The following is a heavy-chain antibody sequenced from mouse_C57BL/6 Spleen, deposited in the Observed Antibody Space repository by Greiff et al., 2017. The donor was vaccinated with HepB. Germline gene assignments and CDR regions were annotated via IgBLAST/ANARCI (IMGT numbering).Heavy chain of an antibody. Sequence: QVQLQQSGAELVRPGTSVKVSCKASGYAFTNYLIEWVKQRPGQGLEWIGVINPGSGGTNYNEKFKGKATLTADKSSSTAYMQLSSLTSEDSAVYFCARGPYDGYYDYWGQGTTLTVSS. CDR2: INPGSGGT. CDR1: GYAFTNYL. V-gene: IGHV1-54*01. CDR3: ARGPYDGYYDY. J-gene: IGHJ2*01. D-gene: IGHD2-3*01.